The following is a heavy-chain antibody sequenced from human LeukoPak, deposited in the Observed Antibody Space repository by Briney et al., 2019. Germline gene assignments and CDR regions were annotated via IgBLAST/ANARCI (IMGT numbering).Heavy chain of an antibody. V-gene: IGHV3-23*01. D-gene: IGHD3-10*01. J-gene: IGHJ4*02. CDR2: ISGSGGST. CDR3: AKDYYGSGSYENLDY. Sequence: GGSLRLSCAASGFTFSSYGMSWVRQAPGKGLEWVSAISGSGGSTYYADSVKGRFTISRDNSKNTLYLQMNSLRAEDTAVYYCAKDYYGSGSYENLDYWGQGTLVTVSS. CDR1: GFTFSSYG.